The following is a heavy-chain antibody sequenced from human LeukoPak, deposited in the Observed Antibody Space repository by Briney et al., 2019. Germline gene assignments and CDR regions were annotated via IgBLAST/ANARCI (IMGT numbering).Heavy chain of an antibody. V-gene: IGHV4-59*01. J-gene: IGHJ1*01. CDR2: IYYSGST. Sequence: SETLSLTCTVSGGSISIYYWSWIRQPPGKGLEWIGYIYYSGSTNYNPSLKSRVTISVDTSKNQFSLKLSSVTAADTAVYYCARGYSSWNPWGQGTLVTVSS. D-gene: IGHD6-13*01. CDR1: GGSISIYY. CDR3: ARGYSSWNP.